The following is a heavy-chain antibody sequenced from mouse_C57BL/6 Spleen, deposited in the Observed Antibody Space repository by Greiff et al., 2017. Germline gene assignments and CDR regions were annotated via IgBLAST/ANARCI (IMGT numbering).Heavy chain of an antibody. CDR1: GYTFTSYW. CDR2: INPSSGYT. V-gene: IGHV1-7*01. J-gene: IGHJ2*01. CDR3: ARWASNYYFDY. Sequence: VQLQQSGAELAKPGASVKLSCKASGYTFTSYWMHWVKQRPGQGLEWIGYINPSSGYTKYNQKFKGKATLTVDQSSSTAYMQLNSLTSEDSAVYYCARWASNYYFDYWGQGTTLTVSS. D-gene: IGHD2-5*01.